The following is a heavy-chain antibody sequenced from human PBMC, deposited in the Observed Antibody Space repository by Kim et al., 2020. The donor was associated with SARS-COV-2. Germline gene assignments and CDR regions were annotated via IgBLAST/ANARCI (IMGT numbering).Heavy chain of an antibody. J-gene: IGHJ5*02. Sequence: ASVKVSCKVSGYTLTELSMHWVRQAPGKGLEWMGGFDPEDGETIYAQKFQGRVTMTEDTSTDTAYMELSSLRSEDTAVYYCATAEQKLLWFGESPFPGFDPWGQGTLVTVSS. CDR2: FDPEDGET. D-gene: IGHD3-10*01. CDR1: GYTLTELS. V-gene: IGHV1-24*01. CDR3: ATAEQKLLWFGESPFPGFDP.